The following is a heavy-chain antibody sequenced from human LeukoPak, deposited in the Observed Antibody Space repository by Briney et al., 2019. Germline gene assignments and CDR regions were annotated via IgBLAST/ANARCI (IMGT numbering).Heavy chain of an antibody. D-gene: IGHD4-17*01. V-gene: IGHV3-23*01. CDR2: ISGSGGST. CDR3: AKKSPPYGDYGSY. J-gene: IGHJ4*02. CDR1: GFTFSSYA. Sequence: GGSLRLSCAASGFTFSSYAMSWVRQAPGSGLEWVPAISGSGGSTYYADSVKGRFTISRDNSKNTLYLQMNSLRAEDTAVYYCAKKSPPYGDYGSYWGQGTLVTVSS.